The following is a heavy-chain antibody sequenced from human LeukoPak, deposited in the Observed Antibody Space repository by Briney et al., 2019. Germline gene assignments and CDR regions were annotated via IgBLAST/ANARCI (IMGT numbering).Heavy chain of an antibody. D-gene: IGHD1-1*01. CDR2: IPYDGSNK. CDR3: AKASARYYYFDY. Sequence: GGSLRLSCAASGFTFTNYGMSWVRQAPGKGLEWVAVIPYDGSNKYYADSVKGRFTISRDNSKNTLYLQMNSLRAEDTAVYYCAKASARYYYFDYWGQGTLVTVSS. CDR1: GFTFTNYG. J-gene: IGHJ4*02. V-gene: IGHV3-30*18.